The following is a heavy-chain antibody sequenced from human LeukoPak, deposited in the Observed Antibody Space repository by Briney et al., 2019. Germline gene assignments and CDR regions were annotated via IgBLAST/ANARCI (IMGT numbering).Heavy chain of an antibody. D-gene: IGHD1-14*01. CDR2: IIPIFGTA. CDR1: GGTFSSYA. V-gene: IGHV1-69*13. CDR3: AKVGRTTLFRFDY. J-gene: IGHJ4*02. Sequence: SVKVSCKASGGTFSSYAISWVRQAPGQGLEWMGGIIPIFGTANYAQKFQGRVTITADESTSTAYMELSSLRAEDTAVYYCAKVGRTTLFRFDYWGQGTLVTVSS.